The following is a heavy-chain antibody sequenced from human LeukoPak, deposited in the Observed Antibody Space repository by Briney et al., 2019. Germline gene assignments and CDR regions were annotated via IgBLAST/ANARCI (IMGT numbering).Heavy chain of an antibody. D-gene: IGHD6-6*01. V-gene: IGHV3-11*01. CDR2: ISASDYDTYAI. Sequence: PGGSLRLSCAASGFTFSDFYMNWIRQAPDMGLEWVSSISASDYDTYAIYYADSVKGRHTISRDNAKNSLYLQMNNLRAEDTAVYYCARSATPYSSSSNWFGPWGQGTLVTVSS. CDR1: GFTFSDFY. CDR3: ARSATPYSSSSNWFGP. J-gene: IGHJ5*02.